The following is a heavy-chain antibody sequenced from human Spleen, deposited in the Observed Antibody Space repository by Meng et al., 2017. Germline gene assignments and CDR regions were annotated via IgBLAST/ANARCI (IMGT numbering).Heavy chain of an antibody. CDR1: GWSFSDYY. J-gene: IGHJ4*02. CDR3: ARGPTTMAHDFDY. V-gene: IGHV4-34*01. CDR2: INHSGST. Sequence: AQPLQWCSGRLNPSEACALTCVVSGWSFSDYYWSWIRPPPGKGLEWIGEINHSGSTNYNPSLESRATISVDTSQNNLSLKLSSVTAADSAVYYCARGPTTMAHDFDYWGQGTLVTVSS. D-gene: IGHD4-11*01.